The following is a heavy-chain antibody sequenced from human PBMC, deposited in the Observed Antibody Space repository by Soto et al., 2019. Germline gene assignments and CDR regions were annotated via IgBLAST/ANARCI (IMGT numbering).Heavy chain of an antibody. D-gene: IGHD1-1*01. V-gene: IGHV3-30*18. Sequence: HPGGSLRLSCAASGFTFSTYGMHWVRQAPGKGLEWVAVISYDGSNKYYADSVKGRFTISRDNSKNTLYLQMNSLRAEDTAVYYCAKDRKRYNWNDFPHYYHGMDVWGQGTTVTVSS. J-gene: IGHJ6*02. CDR3: AKDRKRYNWNDFPHYYHGMDV. CDR1: GFTFSTYG. CDR2: ISYDGSNK.